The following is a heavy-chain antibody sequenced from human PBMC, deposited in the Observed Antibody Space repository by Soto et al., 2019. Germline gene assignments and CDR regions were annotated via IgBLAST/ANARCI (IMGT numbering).Heavy chain of an antibody. V-gene: IGHV4-59*01. CDR3: ARDRYSSSPDFDY. CDR2: IYYNGNT. CDR1: GASTSSYY. J-gene: IGHJ4*02. D-gene: IGHD6-6*01. Sequence: SETLSLTCTVSGASTSSYYWSWIRQPPGKGLEWIGYIYYNGNTNYNPSLKSRVSISLDTSKNQFSLKLNYVTAADTAVYYCARDRYSSSPDFDYWGQGTLVTVSS.